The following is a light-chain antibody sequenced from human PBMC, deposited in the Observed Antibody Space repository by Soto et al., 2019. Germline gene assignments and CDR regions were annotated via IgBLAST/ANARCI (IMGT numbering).Light chain of an antibody. V-gene: IGKV1-13*02. CDR2: DAS. CDR1: QGISNA. CDR3: QQFNTYPPVT. Sequence: AIQLTQSPSSLSASVGDTVTITCRASQGISNALAWYQHKSGRPPKLLIFDASTLEGGVPSRFSGSGSGTDFTLTISILQPEDLATYYCQQFNTYPPVTFGQGTRLEIK. J-gene: IGKJ5*01.